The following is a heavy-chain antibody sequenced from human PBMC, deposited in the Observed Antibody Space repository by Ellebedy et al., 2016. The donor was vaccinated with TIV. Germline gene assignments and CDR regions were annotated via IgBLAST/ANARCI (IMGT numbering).Heavy chain of an antibody. Sequence: SETLSLXCTVSGGSISSSSYYWGWISQPPGKGLEWIGSIYYSGSTNYNPSLKSRVTISVDTSKNQFSLKLSSVTAADTAVYYCARASRIWRHLAPYYMDVWGKGTTVTVSS. CDR1: GGSISSSSYY. D-gene: IGHD3-3*01. V-gene: IGHV4-39*07. J-gene: IGHJ6*03. CDR2: IYYSGST. CDR3: ARASRIWRHLAPYYMDV.